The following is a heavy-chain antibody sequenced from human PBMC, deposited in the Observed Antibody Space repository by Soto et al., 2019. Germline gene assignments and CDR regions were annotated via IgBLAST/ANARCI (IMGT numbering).Heavy chain of an antibody. CDR1: GFTFSSYA. CDR3: ARDYVWGSYRFDY. CDR2: ISYDGSNK. D-gene: IGHD3-16*02. V-gene: IGHV3-30-3*01. Sequence: GGSLRLSCAASGFTFSSYAMHWVRQAPGKGLEWVAVISYDGSNKYYADSVKGRFTISRDNSKNTLYLQMNSLRAEDTAVYYCARDYVWGSYRFDYWGQGTLVTVSS. J-gene: IGHJ4*02.